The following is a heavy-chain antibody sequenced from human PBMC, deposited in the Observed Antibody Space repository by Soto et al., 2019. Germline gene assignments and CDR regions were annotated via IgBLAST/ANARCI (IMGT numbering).Heavy chain of an antibody. Sequence: EVQLLESGGGLVQPGGSLRLSCAASGFTFSSYAMSWVRQAPGKGLEWVSVISGSGGSTYYADSVKGRFTISRDNSKNTLYLQMNSLRAEDTAVYYCAKDYGDTGSTFDYWGQGTLVTVSS. J-gene: IGHJ4*02. V-gene: IGHV3-23*01. CDR3: AKDYGDTGSTFDY. CDR2: ISGSGGST. CDR1: GFTFSSYA. D-gene: IGHD2-21*02.